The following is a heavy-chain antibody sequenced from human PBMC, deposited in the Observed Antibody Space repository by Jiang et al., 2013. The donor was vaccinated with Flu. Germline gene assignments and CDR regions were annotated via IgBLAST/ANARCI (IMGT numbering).Heavy chain of an antibody. D-gene: IGHD4-17*01. J-gene: IGHJ4*02. V-gene: IGHV4-39*07. CDR3: ARNVMTTVTQFFDY. Sequence: PGLVKPSETLSLTCSVFGDSINSNNYYWGWIRQAPGQGLEWVGSIYFSGTTYQNPSLKSRVTMSLDTSKNQFSLKLRSVTAADTAVYFCARNVMTTVTQFFDYWGQGT. CDR1: GDSINSNNYY. CDR2: IYFSGTT.